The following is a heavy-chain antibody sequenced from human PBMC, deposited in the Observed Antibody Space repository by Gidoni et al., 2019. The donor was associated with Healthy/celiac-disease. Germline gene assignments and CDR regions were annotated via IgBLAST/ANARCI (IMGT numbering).Heavy chain of an antibody. CDR3: ARANDYGVSLFDY. J-gene: IGHJ4*02. Sequence: EVQLVEPGGGLIQPGGSLRRSCAASGFTVSSNYMSWVRQAPGKGLEWVSVIYSGGSTYYADSVKGRFTISRDNSKNTLYLQMNSLRAEDTAVYYCARANDYGVSLFDYWGQGTLVTVSS. V-gene: IGHV3-53*01. CDR1: GFTVSSNY. CDR2: IYSGGST. D-gene: IGHD4-17*01.